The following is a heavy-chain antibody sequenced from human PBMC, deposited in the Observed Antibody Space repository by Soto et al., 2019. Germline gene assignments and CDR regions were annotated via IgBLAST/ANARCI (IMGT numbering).Heavy chain of an antibody. V-gene: IGHV1-18*01. Sequence: QVQLVQSGADVKKSGASVKVSCKASGYNFTGYGISWVRQAPGQGLEWMGWISPHNDRTKYARRFQDRVTMTTETPTSTVYMELGSLRSDDTAVYYCARDLYYSSGRYFDHDAFDIWGQGTVVTVSS. D-gene: IGHD6-19*01. CDR1: GYNFTGYG. J-gene: IGHJ3*02. CDR3: ARDLYYSSGRYFDHDAFDI. CDR2: ISPHNDRT.